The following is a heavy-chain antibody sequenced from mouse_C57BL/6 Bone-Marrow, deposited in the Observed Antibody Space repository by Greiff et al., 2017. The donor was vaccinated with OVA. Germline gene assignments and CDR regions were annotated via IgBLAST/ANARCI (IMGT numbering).Heavy chain of an antibody. Sequence: VQLQQSGAELVKPGASVKLSCTASGFNFKDYYMHWVKQRTEQGLEWIGRIDPEDGDTKYAPKFQGKATITADTASNTAYLQLSSLTSEDTADYYCAREGTYNSNYYFDYWGQGTTLTVSS. D-gene: IGHD2-5*01. CDR1: GFNFKDYY. J-gene: IGHJ2*01. CDR2: IDPEDGDT. V-gene: IGHV14-2*01. CDR3: AREGTYNSNYYFDY.